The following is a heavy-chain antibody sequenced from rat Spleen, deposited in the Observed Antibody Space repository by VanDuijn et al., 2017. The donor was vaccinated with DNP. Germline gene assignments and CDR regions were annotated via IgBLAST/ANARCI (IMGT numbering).Heavy chain of an antibody. CDR1: GFNFNDYW. Sequence: EVKLVESGGGLVQPGRSLKLSCAASGFNFNDYWMGWVRQTPGKGLEWIGEINTDITIINYTPSLKDKISFSRDNAQSILYLQMSDLGSEDTGIYYCVTRGDPYDNWFAYWGRGTLVTVSS. CDR2: INTDITII. CDR3: VTRGDPYDNWFAY. V-gene: IGHV4-2*01. D-gene: IGHD4-2*01. J-gene: IGHJ3*01.